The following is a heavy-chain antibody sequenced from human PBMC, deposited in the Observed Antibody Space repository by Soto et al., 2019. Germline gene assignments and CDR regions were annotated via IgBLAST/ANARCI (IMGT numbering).Heavy chain of an antibody. J-gene: IGHJ4*02. D-gene: IGHD2-15*01. CDR1: GFTFSSYG. V-gene: IGHV3-30*18. CDR3: AKERDIVVVVAPLDY. Sequence: ESGGGVVQPGRSLRLSCAASGFTFSSYGMHWVRQAPGKGLEWVAVISYDGSNKYYADSVKGRFTIPRDNSKNTLYLQMNSLSAEDTAVYYCAKERDIVVVVAPLDYWGPGTLVTVSS. CDR2: ISYDGSNK.